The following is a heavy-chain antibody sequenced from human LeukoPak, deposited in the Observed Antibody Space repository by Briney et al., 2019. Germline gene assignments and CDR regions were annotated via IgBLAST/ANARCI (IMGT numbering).Heavy chain of an antibody. CDR1: GLTFDASA. Sequence: GGSLRLSCAASGLTFDASAMSWVRQAPGKGLEWVAVITGGGDSTYYADSVKGRFTISRDNSKKTLFLQINSLSAVDTAVYYCAKNIRDQLLCGFDYWGQGVVVTVSS. V-gene: IGHV3-23*01. D-gene: IGHD2-2*01. J-gene: IGHJ4*02. CDR2: ITGGGDST. CDR3: AKNIRDQLLCGFDY.